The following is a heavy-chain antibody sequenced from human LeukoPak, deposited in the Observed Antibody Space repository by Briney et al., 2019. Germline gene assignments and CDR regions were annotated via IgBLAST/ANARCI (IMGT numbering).Heavy chain of an antibody. J-gene: IGHJ4*02. Sequence: GASVKVSCKASGYTFTGYDMHWGRRAPGQGLEWMGWINPNSGGTNYAQKFQGRVTMTRDTSISTAYMELSRLRSDDTAVYYCARDIFGVVTTRWVDYWGQGTLVTVSS. CDR1: GYTFTGYD. CDR3: ARDIFGVVTTRWVDY. CDR2: INPNSGGT. D-gene: IGHD3-3*01. V-gene: IGHV1-2*02.